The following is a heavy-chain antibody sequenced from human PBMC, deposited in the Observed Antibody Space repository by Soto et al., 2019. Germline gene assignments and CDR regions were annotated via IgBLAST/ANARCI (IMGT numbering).Heavy chain of an antibody. CDR2: IWYDGSNK. CDR3: ARDSYGYESIAAAGTVPYDY. D-gene: IGHD6-13*01. Sequence: GGSLRLSCAASGFTFSSYGMHWVRQAPGKGLEWVAVIWYDGSNKYYADSVKGRFTISRDNSKNTLYLQMNSLRAEDTAVYYCARDSYGYESIAAAGTVPYDYWGQGTLVTVSS. V-gene: IGHV3-33*01. J-gene: IGHJ4*02. CDR1: GFTFSSYG.